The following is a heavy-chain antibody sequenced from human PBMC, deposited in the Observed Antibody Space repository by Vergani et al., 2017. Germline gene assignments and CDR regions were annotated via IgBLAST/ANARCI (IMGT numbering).Heavy chain of an antibody. CDR3: ARTPRDYDYVGGSYRYFGYFDY. CDR1: GGSFSGYY. D-gene: IGHD3-16*02. J-gene: IGHJ4*02. CDR2: INHSGST. V-gene: IGHV4-34*01. Sequence: QVQLQQWGAGLLKPSETLSLTCAVYGGSFSGYYWSWIRQPPGKGLEWIGEINHSGSTNYNPSLKSRVTISVDTSKNKFSLKLSSVIAADTTVYYCARTPRDYDYVGGSYRYFGYFDYWGQGTLVTVSS.